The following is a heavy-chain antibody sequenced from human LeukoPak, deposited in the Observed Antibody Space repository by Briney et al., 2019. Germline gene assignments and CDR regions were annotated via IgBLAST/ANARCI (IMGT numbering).Heavy chain of an antibody. CDR3: AKAGWSDALRFDY. D-gene: IGHD1-1*01. CDR2: IYYSGST. CDR1: GGSISSDY. Sequence: PSETPSLTCTVSGGSISSDYWSWIRQPPGKGLEWIGYIYYSGSTSYNPSLKSRVTISVDTSKNQFSLKLRSVTAADTAVYYCAKAGWSDALRFDYWGPGTLVTVSS. J-gene: IGHJ4*02. V-gene: IGHV4-59*08.